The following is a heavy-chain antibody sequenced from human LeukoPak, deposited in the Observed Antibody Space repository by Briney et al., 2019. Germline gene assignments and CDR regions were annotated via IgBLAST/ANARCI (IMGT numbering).Heavy chain of an antibody. V-gene: IGHV4-34*01. CDR1: GGSFSGHY. J-gene: IGHJ5*02. Sequence: SETLSLTCAVYGGSFSGHYWSWIRQPPGKGLEWIGEINHSGSTNYNPSLKSRVTISVDTSKNQFSLKLSSVTAADTAVYYCARGLRRGMVRRASNWFDPWGQGTLVTVSS. CDR3: ARGLRRGMVRRASNWFDP. CDR2: INHSGST. D-gene: IGHD3-10*01.